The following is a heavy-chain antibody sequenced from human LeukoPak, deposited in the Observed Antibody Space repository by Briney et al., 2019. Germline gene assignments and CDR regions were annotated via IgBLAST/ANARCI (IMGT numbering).Heavy chain of an antibody. CDR3: ARDRSSGWYGDY. CDR1: GGTFSSYA. CDR2: ISAYNGNT. Sequence: ASVKVSCKASGGTFSSYAISWVRQAPGQGLEWMGWISAYNGNTNYAQKLQGRVTMTTDTSTSTAYMELRSLRSDDTAVYYCARDRSSGWYGDYWGQGTLVTVSS. J-gene: IGHJ4*02. V-gene: IGHV1-18*01. D-gene: IGHD6-19*01.